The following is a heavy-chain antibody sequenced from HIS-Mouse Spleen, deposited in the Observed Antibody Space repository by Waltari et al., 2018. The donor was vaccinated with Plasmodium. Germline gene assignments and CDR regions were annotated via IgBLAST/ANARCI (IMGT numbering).Heavy chain of an antibody. CDR1: GGPTRSYY. D-gene: IGHD3-16*01. V-gene: IGHV4-59*01. CDR2: IYYSGST. Sequence: QVQLQESGPGLVKPSETLSLPCTVSGGPTRSYYWSWIRQPPGKGLEWIGYIYYSGSTNYNPSLKSRVTISVDTSKNQFSLKLSSVTAADTAVYYCARVGRRIWGAFDIWGQGTMVTVSS. CDR3: ARVGRRIWGAFDI. J-gene: IGHJ3*02.